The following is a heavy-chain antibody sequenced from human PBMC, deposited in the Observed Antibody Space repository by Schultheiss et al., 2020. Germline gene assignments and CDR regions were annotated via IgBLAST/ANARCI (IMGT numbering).Heavy chain of an antibody. CDR1: GFTFSEAS. V-gene: IGHV3-15*04. CDR3: ITVLRANWFDP. J-gene: IGHJ5*02. Sequence: GGSLRLSCAVSGFTFSEASMNWVRQAPGKGLEWVGRIETKTDGGTTEYVAPVKGRFTISRDDSKNTVYLQMNSLKTEDTAVYYCITVLRANWFDPWGQGTLVTGSS. CDR2: IETKTDGGTT.